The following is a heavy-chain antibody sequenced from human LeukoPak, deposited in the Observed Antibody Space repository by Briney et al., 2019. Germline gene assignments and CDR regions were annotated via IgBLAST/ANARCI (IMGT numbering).Heavy chain of an antibody. CDR3: ARRDFWDGYHFDY. D-gene: IGHD3-3*01. J-gene: IGHJ4*02. V-gene: IGHV4-59*08. Sequence: SETLSLTCTVSGGSISSYYWSWIRQPPGKGLEWIGYIYHSGSTTYNPSLESRVTISVDTSKHQFSLKLSSVTAADTAVYYCARRDFWDGYHFDYWGQGTLVTVSS. CDR1: GGSISSYY. CDR2: IYHSGST.